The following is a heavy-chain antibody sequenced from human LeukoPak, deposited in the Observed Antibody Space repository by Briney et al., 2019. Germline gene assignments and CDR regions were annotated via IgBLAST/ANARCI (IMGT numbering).Heavy chain of an antibody. CDR3: ARDMGEWQQLVEGAFDY. CDR1: GYTFSDYY. CDR2: ISPNSGDT. J-gene: IGHJ4*02. D-gene: IGHD6-13*01. Sequence: PMASVKVSCKTSGYTFSDYYIHWIRQAPGQGLEWGGWISPNSGDTDYAQKFQGKVTVTRDTSISTAYMELRSLRSDDTAVYYCARDMGEWQQLVEGAFDYWGQGTLVTVSS. V-gene: IGHV1-2*02.